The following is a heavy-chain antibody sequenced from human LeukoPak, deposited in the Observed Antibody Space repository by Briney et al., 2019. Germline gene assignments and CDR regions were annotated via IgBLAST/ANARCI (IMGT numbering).Heavy chain of an antibody. J-gene: IGHJ3*02. V-gene: IGHV1-18*01. Sequence: GASVKVSCKASGYTFTSYGISWVRQAPGQGLEWMGWISAYNGNTNYAQKLQGRVTVTTDTSTSTAYMELRSLRSDDTAVYYCARGPYRLIGQMNDAFDIWGQGTMVTVSS. CDR3: ARGPYRLIGQMNDAFDI. CDR1: GYTFTSYG. CDR2: ISAYNGNT. D-gene: IGHD3-16*02.